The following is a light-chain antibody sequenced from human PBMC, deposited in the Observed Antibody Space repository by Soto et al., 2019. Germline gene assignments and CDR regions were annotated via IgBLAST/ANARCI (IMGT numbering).Light chain of an antibody. J-gene: IGKJ5*01. Sequence: EIVLTQSPGTLSLSPGERATLSCNASQTSGSNFFACYQHKPGQAPRLLIYASSNRATGIPDRFSGSASGPDFTLTINRLEPEDFAVYYCQLYGISPQFGQGTRLEIK. CDR2: ASS. CDR1: QTSGSNF. V-gene: IGKV3-20*01. CDR3: QLYGISPQ.